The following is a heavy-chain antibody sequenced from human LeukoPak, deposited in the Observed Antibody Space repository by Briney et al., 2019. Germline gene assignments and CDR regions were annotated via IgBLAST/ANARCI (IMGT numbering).Heavy chain of an antibody. J-gene: IGHJ4*02. CDR2: IYYSGST. D-gene: IGHD3-22*01. Sequence: PSETLSLTCTVSGGSISSYYWSWIRQPTGKGLEWIGYIYYSGSTNYNPSLKSRVTISVDTSKNQFSLKLSSVTAADTAVYYCARVWYDSSGYYHPFDYWGQGTLVTVSS. CDR3: ARVWYDSSGYYHPFDY. V-gene: IGHV4-59*01. CDR1: GGSISSYY.